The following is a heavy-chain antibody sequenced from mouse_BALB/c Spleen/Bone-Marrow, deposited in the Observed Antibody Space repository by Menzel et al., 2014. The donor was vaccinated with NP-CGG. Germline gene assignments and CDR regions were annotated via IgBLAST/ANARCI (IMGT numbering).Heavy chain of an antibody. CDR1: GYAFTSYS. J-gene: IGHJ3*01. D-gene: IGHD1-1*01. V-gene: IGHV1S135*01. CDR2: IDPCNGGT. Sequence: EVQLQQSGPELVKPGASVKVSCKASGYAFTSYSMYWVKQSHGKSLEWFGYIDPCNGGTSYSQKFKGKATLTVDKSSSTAYMHLNSLTSEDSAVYYCARENYGSSPAYWGQGTLVTVSA. CDR3: ARENYGSSPAY.